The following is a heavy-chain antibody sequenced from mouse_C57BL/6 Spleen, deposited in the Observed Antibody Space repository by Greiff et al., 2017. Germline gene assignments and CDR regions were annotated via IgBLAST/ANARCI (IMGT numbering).Heavy chain of an antibody. Sequence: QVQLQQPGAELVKPGASVKMSCKASGYTFTSYWITWVKQRPGQGLEWIGDIYPGSGSTNYNEKFKSKATLTVDTSSGTAYMQLSSLTSEDSAVYYCARKQLGPYYFDYWGQGTTLTVSS. CDR2: IYPGSGST. CDR1: GYTFTSYW. J-gene: IGHJ2*01. D-gene: IGHD4-1*02. CDR3: ARKQLGPYYFDY. V-gene: IGHV1-55*01.